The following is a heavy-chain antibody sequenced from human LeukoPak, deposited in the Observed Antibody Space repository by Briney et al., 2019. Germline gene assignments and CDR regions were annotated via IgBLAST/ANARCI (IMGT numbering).Heavy chain of an antibody. J-gene: IGHJ4*02. Sequence: PGGSLRLSCAASGFTFSGYGMHWVRQAPGKGLERVAFIRYDGSNKYYADSVKGRFTISRDNSKNTLYLQMNSLRAEDTAVYYCAKGPDDYNWNDAWGYWGQGTLVTVSS. D-gene: IGHD1-20*01. V-gene: IGHV3-30*02. CDR3: AKGPDDYNWNDAWGY. CDR2: IRYDGSNK. CDR1: GFTFSGYG.